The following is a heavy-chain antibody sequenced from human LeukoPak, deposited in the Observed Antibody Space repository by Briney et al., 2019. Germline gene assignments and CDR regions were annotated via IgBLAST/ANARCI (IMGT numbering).Heavy chain of an antibody. CDR2: SESKVDGGTP. D-gene: IGHD6-19*01. CDR3: TTHRDYSSGFNFDY. Sequence: WLRQPPGKGLEWVGHSESKVDGGTPDYAAPVKGRFIISRDDSRSTLYLQMNSLKTEDTAVYYCTTHRDYSSGFNFDYWGQGALVTVSS. V-gene: IGHV3-15*04. J-gene: IGHJ4*02.